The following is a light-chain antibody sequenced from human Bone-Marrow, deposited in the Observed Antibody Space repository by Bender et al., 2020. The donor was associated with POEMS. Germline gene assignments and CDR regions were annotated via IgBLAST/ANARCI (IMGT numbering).Light chain of an antibody. Sequence: QSVLTQPPSASGAPGQRVTISCSGSSSDIGAHAVNWYQHLPGTAPKLLIYSNNQRPSGVPDRFSGSKSGTSASLTISGLQSEDEADYFCAVWDDSLNGWVFGGGTKLTVL. CDR2: SNN. CDR3: AVWDDSLNGWV. V-gene: IGLV1-44*01. CDR1: SSDIGAHA. J-gene: IGLJ3*02.